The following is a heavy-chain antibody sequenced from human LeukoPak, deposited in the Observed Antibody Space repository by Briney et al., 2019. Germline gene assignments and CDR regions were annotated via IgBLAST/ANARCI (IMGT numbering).Heavy chain of an antibody. D-gene: IGHD3-10*01. V-gene: IGHV1-2*02. CDR2: INPNSGGT. CDR1: GYTFTGYY. J-gene: IGHJ6*02. Sequence: ASVKVSCKASGYTFTGYYMHWARQAPGQGLEWMGWINPNSGGTNYAQKFQGRVTMTRDTSISTAYMELSRLRSDDTAVYYCARVPPYGSGSSETYYYYGMDVWGQGTTVTVSS. CDR3: ARVPPYGSGSSETYYYYGMDV.